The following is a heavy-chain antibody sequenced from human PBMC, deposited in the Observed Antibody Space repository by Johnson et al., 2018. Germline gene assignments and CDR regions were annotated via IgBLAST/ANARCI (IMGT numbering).Heavy chain of an antibody. V-gene: IGHV1-8*01. J-gene: IGHJ1*01. CDR3: ARGDYFHSSGYYYVPEYFQH. D-gene: IGHD3-22*01. CDR1: GYTFTSYD. CDR2: INPNSGNI. Sequence: QVQLVESGAEVKTPGASVKVSCTASGYTFTSYDINWVRQATGQGLEWMGWINPNSGNINYAQRFQARVTMTRNTSISTAYMELSSLRSEDTAVYYCARGDYFHSSGYYYVPEYFQHWGQGTLVTVSS.